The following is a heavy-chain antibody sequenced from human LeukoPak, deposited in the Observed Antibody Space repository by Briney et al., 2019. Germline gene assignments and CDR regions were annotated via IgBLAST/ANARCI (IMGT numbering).Heavy chain of an antibody. Sequence: GGSLRLSCAASGFAFRTYWMSWVRQAPGKGLEWVASINQGGSETYYVESVKGRFTISRDNAMNSFFLQMNSLRAEDTAVYYCARLIGDRTIYDYWGQGTLVTVSS. CDR2: INQGGSET. D-gene: IGHD6-6*01. V-gene: IGHV3-7*01. CDR1: GFAFRTYW. CDR3: ARLIGDRTIYDY. J-gene: IGHJ4*02.